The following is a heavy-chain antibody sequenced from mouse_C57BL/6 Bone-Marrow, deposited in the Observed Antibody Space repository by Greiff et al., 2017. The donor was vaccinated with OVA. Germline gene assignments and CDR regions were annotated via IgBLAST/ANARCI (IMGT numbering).Heavy chain of an antibody. J-gene: IGHJ3*01. D-gene: IGHD2-4*01. CDR2: ISDGGSYT. V-gene: IGHV5-4*01. CDR3: ARGDDYPWFAY. Sequence: EVQGVESGGGLVKPGGSLKLSCAASGFTFSSYAMSWVRQTPEKRLEWVATISDGGSYTYYPDNVKGRFTISRDNAKNNLYLQMSHLKSEDTAMYYCARGDDYPWFAYWGQETLVTVSA. CDR1: GFTFSSYA.